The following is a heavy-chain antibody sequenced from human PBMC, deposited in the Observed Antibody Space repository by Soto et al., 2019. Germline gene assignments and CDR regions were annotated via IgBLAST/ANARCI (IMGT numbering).Heavy chain of an antibody. CDR2: IFYSGTT. Sequence: PSETLSLTCTVSGDSISSADYYWSWIRQTPGKGLEWIGHIFYSGTTYYNPSLKSRLTISVDTSKNQFSLKLSSVTAADTAVYYCAREVPTPYYFDYWGQGTLVTVSS. D-gene: IGHD2-15*01. V-gene: IGHV4-30-4*01. CDR1: GDSISSADYY. J-gene: IGHJ4*02. CDR3: AREVPTPYYFDY.